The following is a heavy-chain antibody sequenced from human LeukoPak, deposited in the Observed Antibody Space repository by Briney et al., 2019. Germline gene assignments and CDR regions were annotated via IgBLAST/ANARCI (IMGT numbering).Heavy chain of an antibody. CDR3: ARAYDYVWGSYRPFDY. V-gene: IGHV1-2*02. CDR2: INPNSGGT. D-gene: IGHD3-16*02. Sequence: ASVKVSCKASGYTFTGYYMHWVRQAPGQGLEWMGWINPNSGGTNYAQNFQGRVTMTRDMSTSTVYMELSSLRSEDTAVYYCARAYDYVWGSYRPFDYWGQGTLVTVSS. J-gene: IGHJ4*02. CDR1: GYTFTGYY.